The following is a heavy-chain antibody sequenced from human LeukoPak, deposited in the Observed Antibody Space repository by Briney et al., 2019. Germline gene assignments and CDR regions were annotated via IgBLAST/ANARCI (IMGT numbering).Heavy chain of an antibody. Sequence: PSETLSLTCAAYGGSFSGYYWSWIRQPPGKGLEWIGEINHSGSTNYNPSLKSRVTISVDTSKNQFSLKLSSVTAADTAVYYCARGRIADDAFDIWGQGTMVTVSS. J-gene: IGHJ3*02. CDR1: GGSFSGYY. CDR3: ARGRIADDAFDI. D-gene: IGHD6-13*01. CDR2: INHSGST. V-gene: IGHV4-34*01.